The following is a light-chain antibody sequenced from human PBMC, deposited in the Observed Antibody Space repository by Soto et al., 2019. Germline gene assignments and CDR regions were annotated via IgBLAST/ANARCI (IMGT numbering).Light chain of an antibody. J-gene: IGKJ3*01. CDR3: QQGHSMPFT. CDR2: AAS. CDR1: QSITNS. V-gene: IGKV1-39*01. Sequence: DIQMTQSRSSLSASVGDRVTITCRASQSITNSLNWYQHKPGKAPTLVVYAASSLQSGVPSRFSGSGSGTDFTLTISSLQPEDFATYFCQQGHSMPFTFGPGTKVDIK.